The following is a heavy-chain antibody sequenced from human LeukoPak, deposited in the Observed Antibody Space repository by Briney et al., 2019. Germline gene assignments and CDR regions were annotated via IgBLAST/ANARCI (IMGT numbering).Heavy chain of an antibody. D-gene: IGHD1-26*01. CDR1: GYSFTSYW. V-gene: IGHV5-51*01. J-gene: IGHJ4*02. CDR2: IYPGDSDT. CDR3: ARLPGELLGSAGYFDY. Sequence: RSGESLKISCKGSGYSFTSYWIGWVRQVPGKGLEWMGIIYPGDSDTRYSPSFQGQVTISADKSISTAYLQWSSLKASDTAMYYCARLPGELLGSAGYFDYWGQGTLVTVSS.